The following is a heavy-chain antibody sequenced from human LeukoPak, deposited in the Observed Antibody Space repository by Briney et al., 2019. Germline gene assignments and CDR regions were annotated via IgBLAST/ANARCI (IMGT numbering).Heavy chain of an antibody. Sequence: GGSLRLSCAASGFTFSSYAMTWVRQAPGKGLEWVSTISPNVGSTYYADSVKGRFTISRDNSKNTLYLQMDSLRAEDTAVYYCAWLPAVMPFDHWGQGTLVAVSS. CDR3: AWLPAVMPFDH. J-gene: IGHJ4*02. CDR1: GFTFSSYA. D-gene: IGHD2-2*01. CDR2: ISPNVGST. V-gene: IGHV3-23*01.